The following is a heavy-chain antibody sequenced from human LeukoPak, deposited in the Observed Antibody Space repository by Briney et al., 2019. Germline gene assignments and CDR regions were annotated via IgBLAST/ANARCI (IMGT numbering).Heavy chain of an antibody. CDR1: GYTLTAYY. Sequence: GASVKVSCKASGYTLTAYYIYWVRQAPGQGLEWMGRINPNSGGTDYAQKFQGRVTMTRNTSISTAYMELSSLRFEDTAVYYCARGSGFDPWGQGTLVTVSS. CDR2: INPNSGGT. J-gene: IGHJ5*02. CDR3: ARGSGFDP. D-gene: IGHD3-10*01. V-gene: IGHV1-8*02.